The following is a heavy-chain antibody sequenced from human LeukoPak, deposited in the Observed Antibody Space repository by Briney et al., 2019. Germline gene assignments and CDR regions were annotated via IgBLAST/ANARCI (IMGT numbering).Heavy chain of an antibody. CDR2: MSYGGQNE. D-gene: IGHD4-17*01. CDR1: GLTFSGYD. J-gene: IGHJ4*02. V-gene: IGHV3-30*03. CDR3: ARGDNDYGDYVNDY. Sequence: GGSLRLSCAASGLTFSGYDMHWVRQAPGKGPEWVAVMSYGGQNERYADSVKGRFTISRDNAKDSLYLQMNSLRAEDTAVYYCARGDNDYGDYVNDYWGQGTLVTVSS.